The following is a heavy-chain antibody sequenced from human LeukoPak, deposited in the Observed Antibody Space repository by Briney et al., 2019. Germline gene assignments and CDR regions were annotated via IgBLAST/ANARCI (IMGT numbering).Heavy chain of an antibody. CDR2: IYYSGST. V-gene: IGHV4-59*08. J-gene: IGHJ2*01. D-gene: IGHD7-27*01. CDR3: ARPEQPGVFWYFDL. CDR1: GGSISSYY. Sequence: TSETLSLTCTVSGGSISSYYWSWIRQPPGKGLEWIGYIYYSGSTNYNPSLKSRVTISVDTSKNQFSLKLSSVTAADTAVYYCARPEQPGVFWYFDLWGRGTLVTVSS.